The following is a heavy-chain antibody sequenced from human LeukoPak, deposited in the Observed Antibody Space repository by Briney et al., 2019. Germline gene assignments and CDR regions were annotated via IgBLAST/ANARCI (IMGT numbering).Heavy chain of an antibody. Sequence: ASVKVSCKASGYIFISYAMHWVRQAPGQRLEWMGWINAGNGNTKYSQKFQGRVTITRDTSASTAYMELSSLRSEDTAVYYCARDQFRSTGYYYYWGQGTLVTVSS. D-gene: IGHD3-22*01. CDR1: GYIFISYA. V-gene: IGHV1-3*01. J-gene: IGHJ4*02. CDR2: INAGNGNT. CDR3: ARDQFRSTGYYYY.